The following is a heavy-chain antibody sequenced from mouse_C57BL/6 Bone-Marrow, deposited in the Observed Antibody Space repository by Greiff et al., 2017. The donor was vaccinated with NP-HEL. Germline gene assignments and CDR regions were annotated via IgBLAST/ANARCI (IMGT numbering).Heavy chain of an antibody. J-gene: IGHJ3*01. Sequence: QVQLQQPGAELVMPGASVKLSCKASGYTFPSYWMHWVKQRPGQGLEWIGEIDPSDSYTNYNQKFKGKSTLTVDKSSSTAYMQLSSLTSEDSAVYYCAREENWDGFAYWGQGTLVTVSA. CDR3: AREENWDGFAY. D-gene: IGHD4-1*01. CDR1: GYTFPSYW. V-gene: IGHV1-69*01. CDR2: IDPSDSYT.